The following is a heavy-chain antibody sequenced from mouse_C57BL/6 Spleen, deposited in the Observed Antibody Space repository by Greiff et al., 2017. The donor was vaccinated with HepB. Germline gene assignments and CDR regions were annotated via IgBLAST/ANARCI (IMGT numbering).Heavy chain of an antibody. CDR2: IDPNSGGT. V-gene: IGHV1-72*01. CDR3: ARENGYYAMDY. J-gene: IGHJ4*01. CDR1: GYTFTSYW. Sequence: VQLQQPGAELVKPGASVKLSCKASGYTFTSYWMHWVKQRPGRGLEWMGRIDPNSGGTKYNEKFKSKATLTVDKPSSTAYMQLSSLTSEDSAVYYCARENGYYAMDYWGQGTSVTVSS.